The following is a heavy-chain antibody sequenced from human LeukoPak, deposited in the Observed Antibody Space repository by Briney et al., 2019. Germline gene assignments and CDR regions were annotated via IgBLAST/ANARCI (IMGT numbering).Heavy chain of an antibody. Sequence: ASVKVSCKASGYTFTSYGISWVRQAPGQGLEWMGWISAYNGNTNYAQKLQGRVTMTTDTSTSTDYMELRSLRSDDTAVYYCARDEVAAAHLPLDYWGQGTLVTVSS. CDR2: ISAYNGNT. CDR3: ARDEVAAAHLPLDY. D-gene: IGHD6-13*01. V-gene: IGHV1-18*01. J-gene: IGHJ4*02. CDR1: GYTFTSYG.